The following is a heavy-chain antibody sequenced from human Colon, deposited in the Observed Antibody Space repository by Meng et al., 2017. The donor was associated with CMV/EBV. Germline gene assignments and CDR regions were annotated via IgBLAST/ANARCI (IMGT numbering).Heavy chain of an antibody. Sequence: CKPSGYSFSDYYMHWVRQAPGQGLEWVGWINAKSGGTNYAQKFQGRVTMTTDTSIATAYMELTGLRPDDTAVYYCARAFWSGYYPDYWGQGTLVTVSS. CDR2: INAKSGGT. CDR3: ARAFWSGYYPDY. CDR1: GYSFSDYY. V-gene: IGHV1-2*02. D-gene: IGHD3-3*01. J-gene: IGHJ4*02.